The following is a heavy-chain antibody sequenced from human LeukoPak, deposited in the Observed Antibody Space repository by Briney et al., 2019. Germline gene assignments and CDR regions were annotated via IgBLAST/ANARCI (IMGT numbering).Heavy chain of an antibody. V-gene: IGHV3-53*01. Sequence: GGSLRLSCTASGFNFSTYIMSWVRQAPGKGLEWVSVIYSGGSTYYADSVKGRFTISRDNSKNTLYLQMNSLRAEDTAVYYCARAGEMATINSPFDYWGQGTLVTVSS. D-gene: IGHD5-24*01. J-gene: IGHJ4*02. CDR3: ARAGEMATINSPFDY. CDR1: GFNFSTYI. CDR2: IYSGGST.